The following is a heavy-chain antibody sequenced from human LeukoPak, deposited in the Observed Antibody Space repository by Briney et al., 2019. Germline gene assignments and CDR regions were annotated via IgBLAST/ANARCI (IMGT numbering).Heavy chain of an antibody. CDR1: GFTFSSYS. D-gene: IGHD1-26*01. V-gene: IGHV3-53*01. CDR3: ARDRVGATRYYGMDV. J-gene: IGHJ6*02. Sequence: GGSLRLSCAASGFTFSSYSMNWVRQAPGKGLEWVSVIYSGGSTYYADSVKGRFTISRDNSKNTLYLQMNSLRAEDTAVYYCARDRVGATRYYGMDVWGQGTTVTVSS. CDR2: IYSGGST.